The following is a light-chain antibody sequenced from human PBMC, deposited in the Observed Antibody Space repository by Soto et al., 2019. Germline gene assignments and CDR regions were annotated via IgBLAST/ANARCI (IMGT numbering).Light chain of an antibody. CDR2: AAS. V-gene: IGKV1-8*01. CDR3: QQYYDFPRT. CDR1: QGISTY. Sequence: AIRMTQSPSSFSASTGDRVTITCRASQGISTYLAWYQQKPGKAPKLLIYAASTLQSGVPSRFSGSGSGTDFTLTISCLQSEDFSTYYCQQYYDFPRTFGQGTKL. J-gene: IGKJ2*01.